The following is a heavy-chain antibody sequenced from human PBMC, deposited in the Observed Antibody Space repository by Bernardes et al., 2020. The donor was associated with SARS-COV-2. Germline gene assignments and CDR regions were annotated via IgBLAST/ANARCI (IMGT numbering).Heavy chain of an antibody. CDR3: AKDPRTKAVAVAGTTYFDY. V-gene: IGHV3-23*01. D-gene: IGHD6-13*01. CDR2: ITGSGAGT. Sequence: GGSLRLSCAASGFTFSSYAMSWVRQAPGMGLEWVSLITGSGAGTSYADSVKGRFTIPRDNSKNTLYLQMNTLRAEDTAVYYFAKDPRTKAVAVAGTTYFDYWGLGTLVTVSS. J-gene: IGHJ4*02. CDR1: GFTFSSYA.